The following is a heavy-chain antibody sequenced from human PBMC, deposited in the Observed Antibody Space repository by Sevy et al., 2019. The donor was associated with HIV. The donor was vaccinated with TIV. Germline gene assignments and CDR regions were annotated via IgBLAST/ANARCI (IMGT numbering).Heavy chain of an antibody. CDR3: ARVIRDKEARPRSFDL. Sequence: GGSLRLSCTGSGFTFSDDYMSWIRQAPGKGLEWVAYISSSGSYANYEDSVKGRFSISRDNAKDSVFLQMNSLRAEDTAIYYCARVIRDKEARPRSFDLWGQGTMVTVSS. V-gene: IGHV3-11*06. J-gene: IGHJ3*01. CDR2: ISSSGSYA. D-gene: IGHD6-6*01. CDR1: GFTFSDDY.